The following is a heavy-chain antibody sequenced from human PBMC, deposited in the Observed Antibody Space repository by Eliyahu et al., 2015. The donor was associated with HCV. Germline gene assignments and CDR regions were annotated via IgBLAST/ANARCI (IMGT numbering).Heavy chain of an antibody. Sequence: QVQLQQWGAGLLKPSETLSLTCAVYGGSFSGYYWSWIRQPPGKGLEWIGGNYHSGGATYNPSLKSRVTISVDTSKNQFSLKLSSVTAADTAVYYCARVRLSTRKILTGYLLAAFDIWGQGTMVTVSS. CDR1: GGSFSGYY. D-gene: IGHD3-9*01. J-gene: IGHJ3*02. CDR3: ARVRLSTRKILTGYLLAAFDI. CDR2: NYHSGGA. V-gene: IGHV4-34*01.